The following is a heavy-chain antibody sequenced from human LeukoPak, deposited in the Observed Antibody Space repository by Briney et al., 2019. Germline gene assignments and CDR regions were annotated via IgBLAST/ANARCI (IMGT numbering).Heavy chain of an antibody. Sequence: SETLSLTCTVSGGSISSSTYYWGWIRQPPGKGLEWIGTIYYRGSTYYNPSLKSRVTISVDTSKNQFSLKLTSVTAADTAVYYCARLGRTHYDFWSGPWGQGALVTVSS. D-gene: IGHD3-3*01. CDR3: ARLGRTHYDFWSGP. V-gene: IGHV4-39*01. CDR2: IYYRGST. J-gene: IGHJ5*02. CDR1: GGSISSSTYY.